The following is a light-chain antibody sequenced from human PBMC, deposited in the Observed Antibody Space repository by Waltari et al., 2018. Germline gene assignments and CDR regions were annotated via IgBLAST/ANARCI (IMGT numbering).Light chain of an antibody. Sequence: QLVLTQSPSASASLGASVKLPCTLDSGHSSNIVAWLQQQPEKGPRYLMKINSDGSHSKGDEIPDRFSGSSSGAERCLTISSVQSEDEADYYCQTGGHGTWVFGGGTKLTVL. CDR3: QTGGHGTWV. J-gene: IGLJ3*02. CDR2: INSDGSH. V-gene: IGLV4-69*01. CDR1: SGHSSNI.